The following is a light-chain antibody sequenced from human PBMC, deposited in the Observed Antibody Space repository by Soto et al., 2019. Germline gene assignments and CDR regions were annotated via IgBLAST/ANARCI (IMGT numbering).Light chain of an antibody. CDR2: GAS. V-gene: IGKV3-20*01. J-gene: IGKJ1*01. CDR1: QSVSSSY. Sequence: EIVLTQSPGTLSLSPGERATLSCRASQSVSSSYLAWYQQKPGQATRLLLYGASSRATGIPDRFSGSGSGPDFTLTISRLEPEDFAVYYCQKYGSSPWTFGQGPKVEIK. CDR3: QKYGSSPWT.